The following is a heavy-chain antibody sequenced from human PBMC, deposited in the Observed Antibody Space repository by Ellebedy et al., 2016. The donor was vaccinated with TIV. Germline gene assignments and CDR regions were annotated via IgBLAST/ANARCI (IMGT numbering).Heavy chain of an antibody. J-gene: IGHJ4*02. V-gene: IGHV1-46*01. CDR1: GYIFTNYY. CDR2: ISPSNGNT. Sequence: ASVKVSCXASGYIFTNYYMHWVRQAPGQGLEWMGMISPSNGNTNYAQKFQGRVTVTRDTSTSTVYMELSSLRSEDTAVYYCARDQAMAGSDYWGQGTLVTVSS. D-gene: IGHD6-19*01. CDR3: ARDQAMAGSDY.